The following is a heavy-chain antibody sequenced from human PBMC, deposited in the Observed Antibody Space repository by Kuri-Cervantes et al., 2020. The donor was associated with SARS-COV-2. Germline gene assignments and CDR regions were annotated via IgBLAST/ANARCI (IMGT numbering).Heavy chain of an antibody. CDR2: ISSSSSYI. J-gene: IGHJ4*02. D-gene: IGHD2-15*01. V-gene: IGHV3-21*01. CDR1: GFTFSRYW. CDR3: ARDGGSSYYTY. Sequence: GESLKISCAASGFTFSRYWMHWVRQAPGKGLEWVSSISSSSSYIYYADSVKGRFTISRDNSKNTLYLQMNNLRAEDTAVYYCARDGGSSYYTYWGQGTLVTVSS.